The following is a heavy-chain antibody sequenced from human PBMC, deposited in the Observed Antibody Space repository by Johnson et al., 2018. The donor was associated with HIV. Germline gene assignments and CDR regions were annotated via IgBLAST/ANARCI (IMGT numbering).Heavy chain of an antibody. J-gene: IGHJ3*02. CDR1: GFTFSSYA. CDR2: ISYDGTNK. D-gene: IGHD4-17*01. V-gene: IGHV3-30-3*01. Sequence: QMQLVESGGGVVQTGRSLRLSCAASGFTFSSYAMHWVRQAPGKGLEWVAIISYDGTNKYYADSVKGRFTISRDNAKNSLYLQMNSLRVEDTALYYCARPADYGDYSRDAFDIWGQGTLVTVSS. CDR3: ARPADYGDYSRDAFDI.